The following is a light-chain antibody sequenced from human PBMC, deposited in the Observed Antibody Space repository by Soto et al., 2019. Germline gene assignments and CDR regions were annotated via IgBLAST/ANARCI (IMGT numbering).Light chain of an antibody. J-gene: IGKJ2*01. Sequence: DIQMTQSPSSVSASVGDTVTIACRASQSVSNSLAWYQQKPGKAPDLLIYDASTLESGVPSRFSGSGSGTEFTLTISSLQPDDFATYYCQQYNSYLYTFGQGTKVDI. V-gene: IGKV1-5*01. CDR1: QSVSNS. CDR2: DAS. CDR3: QQYNSYLYT.